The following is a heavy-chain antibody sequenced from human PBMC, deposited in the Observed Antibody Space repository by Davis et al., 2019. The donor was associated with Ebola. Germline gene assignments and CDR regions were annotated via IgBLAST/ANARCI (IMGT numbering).Heavy chain of an antibody. CDR2: INPSGGST. Sequence: ASVQVSCKASGYTFTSYYMHWVRQAPGQGLEWMGIINPSGGSTSYAQKFQGRVTMTRDTSTSTVYMELSSLRSEDTAVYYCAREAEALNPYYYDSSGCDYWGQGTLVTVSS. CDR3: AREAEALNPYYYDSSGCDY. V-gene: IGHV1-46*01. CDR1: GYTFTSYY. J-gene: IGHJ4*02. D-gene: IGHD3-22*01.